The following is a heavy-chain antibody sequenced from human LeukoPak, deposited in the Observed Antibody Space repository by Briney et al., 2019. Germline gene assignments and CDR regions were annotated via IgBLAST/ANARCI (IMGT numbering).Heavy chain of an antibody. CDR1: GFTFSSYA. V-gene: IGHV3-30*04. J-gene: IGHJ4*02. D-gene: IGHD3-10*01. CDR3: ARGMVRGVIITTPRPFDY. CDR2: ISYDGSNK. Sequence: GGSLRLSCAASGFTFSSYAMHWVRQAPGKGLEWVAVISYDGSNKYYADSVKGRFTISRDNSKNTLYLQMNSLRAEDTAVYYCARGMVRGVIITTPRPFDYWGQGTLVTVSS.